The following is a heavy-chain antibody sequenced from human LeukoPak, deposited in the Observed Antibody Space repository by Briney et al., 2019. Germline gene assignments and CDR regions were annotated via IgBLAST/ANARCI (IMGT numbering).Heavy chain of an antibody. V-gene: IGHV4-59*01. CDR1: GGSISSYY. J-gene: IGHJ4*02. CDR3: ARDDYYDSSGYYY. Sequence: SETLSLTCTVSGGSISSYYWSWIRQPPGKGLEWIGYIYYSRSTNYNPSLKSRVTISVDTSKNQFSLKLSSVTAADTAVYYCARDDYYDSSGYYYWGQGTLVTVSS. D-gene: IGHD3-22*01. CDR2: IYYSRST.